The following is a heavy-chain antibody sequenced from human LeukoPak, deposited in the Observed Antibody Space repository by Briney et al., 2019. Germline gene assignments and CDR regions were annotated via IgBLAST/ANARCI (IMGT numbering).Heavy chain of an antibody. CDR1: GFTFSSYA. D-gene: IGHD3-22*01. CDR3: AREYYYGSSGYPVNAAYYYYGMDV. Sequence: QPGSSRRLSGAATGFTFSSYAMQWVRHAPGKGLEWVAFISYDVSNKHYADSVQGRFPISRDNSNNMLYLQMNSRRAEDTVVYYYAREYYYGSSGYPVNAAYYYYGMDVWGKGATVTV. V-gene: IGHV3-30-3*01. CDR2: ISYDVSNK. J-gene: IGHJ6*04.